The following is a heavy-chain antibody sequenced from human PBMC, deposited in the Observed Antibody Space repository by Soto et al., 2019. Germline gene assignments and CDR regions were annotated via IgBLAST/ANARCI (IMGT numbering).Heavy chain of an antibody. Sequence: SGGSLRLSCAASGFTFSSYGMHWVRQAPGKGLEWVAVISYDGSNKYYADSVKGRFTISRDNSKNTLYLQMNSLRAEDTAVYYCAKDRWRGIAAAGTPNYYFDYWGQGTLVTVSS. J-gene: IGHJ4*02. CDR1: GFTFSSYG. V-gene: IGHV3-30*18. D-gene: IGHD6-13*01. CDR2: ISYDGSNK. CDR3: AKDRWRGIAAAGTPNYYFDY.